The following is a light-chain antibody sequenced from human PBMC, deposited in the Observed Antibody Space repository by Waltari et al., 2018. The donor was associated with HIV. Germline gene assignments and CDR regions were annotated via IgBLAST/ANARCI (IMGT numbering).Light chain of an antibody. Sequence: QSVLTQPPSVSGAPGQRVTISCTGSSSNIGAGYHVHWYQQLPGTAPKLLFYGNSIRPSGVPDRFAGSKSGTSASLAITGLQAEDEADYYCQSHDSSLSGYVFGTGTKVTVL. CDR2: GNS. CDR1: SSNIGAGYH. J-gene: IGLJ1*01. V-gene: IGLV1-40*01. CDR3: QSHDSSLSGYV.